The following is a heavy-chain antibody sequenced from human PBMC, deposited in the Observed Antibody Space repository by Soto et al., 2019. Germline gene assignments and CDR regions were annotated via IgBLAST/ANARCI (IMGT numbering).Heavy chain of an antibody. CDR2: IYNSVNT. J-gene: IGHJ6*02. Sequence: SETLSLTCTVSGGSISSGGYYWNWIRQHPGKGLEWIGNIYNSVNTYYSPSLKSRVSISVDTSKNQFSLNLSSVTAADTAVYYCARSRRVSSSWYSGYYYYGMDVWGQGTTVTVSS. CDR1: GGSISSGGYY. CDR3: ARSRRVSSSWYSGYYYYGMDV. V-gene: IGHV4-31*03. D-gene: IGHD6-13*01.